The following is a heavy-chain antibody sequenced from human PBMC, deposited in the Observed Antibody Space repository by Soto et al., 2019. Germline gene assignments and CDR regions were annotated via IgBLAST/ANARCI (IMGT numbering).Heavy chain of an antibody. J-gene: IGHJ1*01. CDR3: ARVRFGCSGGSCEPRGPQYFQH. D-gene: IGHD2-15*01. V-gene: IGHV3-7*01. Sequence: PGGSLRLSCAASGFTFSSYWMSWVRQAPGKGLEWVANIKQDGSEKYYVDSVKGRFTISRDNAKNSLYLQMSSLRAEDTAVYYCARVRFGCSGGSCEPRGPQYFQHWGQGTLVTVSS. CDR2: IKQDGSEK. CDR1: GFTFSSYW.